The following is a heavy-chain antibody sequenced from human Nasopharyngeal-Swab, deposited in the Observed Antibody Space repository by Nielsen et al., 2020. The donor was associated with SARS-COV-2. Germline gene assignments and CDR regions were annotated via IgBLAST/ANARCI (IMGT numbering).Heavy chain of an antibody. CDR3: ARESVVTGMDDATDI. Sequence: GGSLRLSCAASGFPLSHYYMTWVRQPPGKGLEWVSNIKQDGSEQFYADSVKGRFTISRDNAKNSLYLQMDSLRADDTAVYYCARESVVTGMDDATDIWDQGTMVTVSS. CDR1: GFPLSHYY. D-gene: IGHD2-21*02. CDR2: IKQDGSEQ. J-gene: IGHJ3*02. V-gene: IGHV3-7*04.